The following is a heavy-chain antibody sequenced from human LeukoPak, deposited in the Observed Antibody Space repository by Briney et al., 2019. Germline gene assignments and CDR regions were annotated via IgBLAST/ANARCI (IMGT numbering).Heavy chain of an antibody. CDR3: ARDPQGWNWAPYSDY. CDR1: GGTFSSYA. Sequence: VASVKVSCKASGGTFSSYAVSWVRQAPGQGLEWMGRIIPILGIANYAQKFQGRVTITADKSTSTAYMELSSLRSEDTAVYYCARDPQGWNWAPYSDYWGQGTLVTVSS. J-gene: IGHJ4*02. CDR2: IIPILGIA. V-gene: IGHV1-69*04. D-gene: IGHD1-1*01.